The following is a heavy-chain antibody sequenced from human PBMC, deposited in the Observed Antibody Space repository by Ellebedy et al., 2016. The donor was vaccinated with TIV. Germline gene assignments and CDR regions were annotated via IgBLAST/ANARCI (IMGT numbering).Heavy chain of an antibody. CDR3: SKERTIGSYSTDACDI. Sequence: GESLKISCAASGFSFSTYGMHWVRQAPGKGLEWVAVVSYAGNNKYYADSVKGRFTMSRDNSKNTVYLQMNSLTAEDTAVYYCSKERTIGSYSTDACDIWGQGTVVTVS. CDR1: GFSFSTYG. D-gene: IGHD1-26*01. J-gene: IGHJ3*02. V-gene: IGHV3-30*18. CDR2: VSYAGNNK.